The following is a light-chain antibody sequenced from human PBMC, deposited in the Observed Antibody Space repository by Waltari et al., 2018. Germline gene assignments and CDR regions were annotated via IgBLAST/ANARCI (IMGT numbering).Light chain of an antibody. V-gene: IGKV3-20*01. CDR1: QRVSTSY. J-gene: IGKJ3*01. CDR3: QQYGSSPP. CDR2: SAS. Sequence: EIVLTQSPGTLSLSPGERATLSCRASQRVSTSYLAWYQQKPGQAPRLLIYSASSMANGIPYRFSGSGSGTDFTLTISRLEPEDFAVYYCQQYGSSPPFGPGTKVDIK.